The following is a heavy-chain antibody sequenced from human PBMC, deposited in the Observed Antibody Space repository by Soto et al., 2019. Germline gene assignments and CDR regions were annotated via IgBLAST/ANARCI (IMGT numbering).Heavy chain of an antibody. D-gene: IGHD4-4*01. CDR1: GFTFSSYS. CDR2: IYCDGSSK. Sequence: HPGGSLRLSCTASGFTFSSYSLHWVRQAPGKGLEWVAVIYCDGSSKYYADSVKGRFTISRDNAKNSLYLQMNSLRAEDTALYHCARASNYRFIWYFDLWGRGTLVTVSS. J-gene: IGHJ2*01. CDR3: ARASNYRFIWYFDL. V-gene: IGHV3-30*04.